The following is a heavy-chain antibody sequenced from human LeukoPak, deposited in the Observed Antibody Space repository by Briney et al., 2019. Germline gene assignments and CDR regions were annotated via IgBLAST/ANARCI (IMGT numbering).Heavy chain of an antibody. CDR1: GFTVSSNY. D-gene: IGHD4-17*01. Sequence: GGSLRLSCAASGFTVSSNYMSWVRQAPGKGLEWVPVIYSGGSTYYADSVKGRFTISRDNSKNTLYLQMNSLRAEDTAVYYCARDYGDPYYYYGMDVWGQRTTVTVSS. J-gene: IGHJ6*02. CDR2: IYSGGST. V-gene: IGHV3-66*01. CDR3: ARDYGDPYYYYGMDV.